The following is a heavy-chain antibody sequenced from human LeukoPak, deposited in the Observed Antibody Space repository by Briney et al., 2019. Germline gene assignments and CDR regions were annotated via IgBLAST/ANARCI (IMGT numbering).Heavy chain of an antibody. D-gene: IGHD3-22*01. J-gene: IGHJ4*02. Sequence: PGGSLRLSCAASGFTFSGSAMHWVRQASGKGLEWVGRIRSKANSYATAYAASVKGRFTISRDDSKNTAYLQMNSLKTEDTAVYYCTRREYYDSSGYNDYWGQGTLVTVSS. V-gene: IGHV3-73*01. CDR1: GFTFSGSA. CDR3: TRREYYDSSGYNDY. CDR2: IRSKANSYAT.